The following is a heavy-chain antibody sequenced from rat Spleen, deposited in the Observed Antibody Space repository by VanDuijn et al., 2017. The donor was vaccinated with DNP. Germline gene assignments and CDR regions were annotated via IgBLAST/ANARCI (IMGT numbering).Heavy chain of an antibody. D-gene: IGHD1-9*01. CDR2: MWNGGST. Sequence: VQLKESGPVLVQASETLSLTCTVSGFSLTNYGVIWVRQPPGKGLEWMGVMWNGGSTAYNSTLKSRLSISRDTSKSQVFLKMNSLQTEDTAIDYCTREGRDHTNDAYNYYLDYWGQGVMVTVSS. J-gene: IGHJ2*01. CDR3: TREGRDHTNDAYNYYLDY. V-gene: IGHV2S63*01. CDR1: GFSLTNYG.